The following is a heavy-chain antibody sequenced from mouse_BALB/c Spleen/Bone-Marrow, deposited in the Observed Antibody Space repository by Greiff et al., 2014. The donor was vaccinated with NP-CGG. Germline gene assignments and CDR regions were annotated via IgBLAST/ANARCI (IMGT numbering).Heavy chain of an antibody. CDR2: IRNKANGYTT. CDR1: GFTFTDYY. Sequence: EVQLVESGGGLVQPGGSLRLSCATSGFTFTDYYMSWVRQPPGKALEWLGFIRNKANGYTTEYSAPVKGRFTISRDNSQSILYLQMNTLRAEDSATYYCARDRTTATLYWYFDVWGAGTTVTVSS. V-gene: IGHV7-3*02. CDR3: ARDRTTATLYWYFDV. D-gene: IGHD1-2*01. J-gene: IGHJ1*01.